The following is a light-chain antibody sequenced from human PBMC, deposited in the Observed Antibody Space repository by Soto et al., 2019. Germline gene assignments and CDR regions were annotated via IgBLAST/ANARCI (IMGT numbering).Light chain of an antibody. J-gene: IGKJ4*02. Sequence: EIVLTQSPAPLSLSPGARVTLSCGASQSLSNNYLAWYQQRPGLAHRLRLFDASRRATGIPDRFSGSGSGTDFTLTISRLEPEDFAVYYCQQVGNSPTCGGGTKVEFK. CDR3: QQVGNSPT. V-gene: IGKV3D-20*01. CDR1: QSLSNNY. CDR2: DAS.